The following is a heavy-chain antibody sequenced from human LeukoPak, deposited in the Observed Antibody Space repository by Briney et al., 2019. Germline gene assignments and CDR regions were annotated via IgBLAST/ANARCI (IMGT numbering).Heavy chain of an antibody. D-gene: IGHD5-18*01. CDR1: GFTFSSYS. J-gene: IGHJ2*01. CDR3: ARPGGYSYGWDFDL. Sequence: GGSLRLSCAASGFTFSSYSMNWVRQAPGKGLEWVSSISSSSSYIYYADSVKGRFTISRDNAKNSLYLQMSSLRAEDTAVYYCARPGGYSYGWDFDLWGRGTLVTVSS. CDR2: ISSSSSYI. V-gene: IGHV3-21*01.